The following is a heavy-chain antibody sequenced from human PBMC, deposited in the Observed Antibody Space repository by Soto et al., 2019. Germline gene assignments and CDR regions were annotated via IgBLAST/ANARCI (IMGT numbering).Heavy chain of an antibody. CDR3: ARDLGGYSAAFDY. J-gene: IGHJ4*02. Sequence: QVQLVQSGAEVKKPGSSVKVSCKASGGTFSSYTISWVRQAHGQGLEWMGRIIPILGIANYAQKFQGRVTITADKSMSTAYMELSSLRSEDTAVYYCARDLGGYSAAFDYWGQGTLVTVSS. V-gene: IGHV1-69*08. CDR2: IIPILGIA. CDR1: GGTFSSYT. D-gene: IGHD5-18*01.